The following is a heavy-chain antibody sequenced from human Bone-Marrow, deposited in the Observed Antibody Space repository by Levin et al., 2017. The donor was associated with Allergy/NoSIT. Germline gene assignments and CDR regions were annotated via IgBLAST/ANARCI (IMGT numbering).Heavy chain of an antibody. J-gene: IGHJ4*02. D-gene: IGHD2-15*01. CDR2: IIPLLGTP. V-gene: IGHV1-69*06. Sequence: KISCKASGGTFSSSPLSWVRQSPGRGLEWMGGIIPLLGTPTFPQKFQDRLTITADKSATTAYMELSSLTSEDTAVYYCVKELGGPFDSWGQGTLVTVSS. CDR1: GGTFSSSP. CDR3: VKELGGPFDS.